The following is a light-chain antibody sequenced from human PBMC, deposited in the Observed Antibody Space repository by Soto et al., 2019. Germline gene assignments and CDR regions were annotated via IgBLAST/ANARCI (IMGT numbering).Light chain of an antibody. CDR2: GAS. CDR1: QSISSSY. J-gene: IGKJ1*01. CDR3: QQSDDSPGT. Sequence: IVLTQSPGTLALSPGESATLSCRASQSISSSYLAWYQQKPGQAPRLLIYGASNRATAIPDRFSGSGSGTDFTLTISRLEPEDFGWYYCQQSDDSPGTFGQGTKVEIK. V-gene: IGKV3-20*01.